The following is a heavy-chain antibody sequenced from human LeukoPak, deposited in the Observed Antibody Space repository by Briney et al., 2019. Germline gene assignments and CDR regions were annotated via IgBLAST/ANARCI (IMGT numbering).Heavy chain of an antibody. CDR2: IIPIFGTA. CDR3: ARTISSGYYYFDY. J-gene: IGHJ4*02. Sequence: SVKVSCKASGGTFSSYVICWVRQAPGQGLEWMGGIIPIFGTANYAQKFQGRVTITTDESTSTAYMELSSLRSEDTAVYYCARTISSGYYYFDYWGQGTLVTVSS. CDR1: GGTFSSYV. V-gene: IGHV1-69*05. D-gene: IGHD3-22*01.